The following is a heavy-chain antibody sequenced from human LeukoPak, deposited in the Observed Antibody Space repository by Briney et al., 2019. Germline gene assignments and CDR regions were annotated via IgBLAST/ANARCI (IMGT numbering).Heavy chain of an antibody. CDR2: INPSGGST. V-gene: IGHV1-46*01. Sequence: ASVKFSCKASGYTFTSYGISWVRQAPGQGLEWMGIINPSGGSTSYAQKFQGRVTMTRDTSISTAYMELSRLRSDDTAVYYCARWGIGDLRNTFDMWGHGTMVTVSS. J-gene: IGHJ3*02. CDR1: GYTFTSYG. CDR3: ARWGIGDLRNTFDM. D-gene: IGHD3-10*01.